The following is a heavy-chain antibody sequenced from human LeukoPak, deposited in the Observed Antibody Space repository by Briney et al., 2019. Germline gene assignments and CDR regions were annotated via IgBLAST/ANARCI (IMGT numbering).Heavy chain of an antibody. J-gene: IGHJ3*01. V-gene: IGHV4-30-4*08. CDR3: ARVMVLEAEFEVALPPPDLFDL. CDR1: GVSFTNEDYY. CDR2: LSYTGDT. Sequence: PSETLSLTCSVSGVSFTNEDYYWTWIRQRPGKGLEWIAYLSYTGDTSYNPSLNIRTSISADTSANQFFLTLDSVTPAHTCVYYCARVMVLEAEFEVALPPPDLFDLRRQGTVVSVPS. D-gene: IGHD3-3*01.